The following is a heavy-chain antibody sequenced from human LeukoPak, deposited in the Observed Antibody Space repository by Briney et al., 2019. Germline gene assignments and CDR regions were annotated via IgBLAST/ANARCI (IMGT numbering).Heavy chain of an antibody. Sequence: GASVKVSCKASENTFSDYYMHWIRQAPGQGLEWMGGIIPIFGTANYAQKFQGRVTITADESTSTAYMELRSLRSDDTAVYYCARDCGSYLACDWGQGTLVTVSS. D-gene: IGHD1-26*01. J-gene: IGHJ4*02. CDR3: ARDCGSYLACD. CDR2: IIPIFGTA. CDR1: ENTFSDYY. V-gene: IGHV1-69*13.